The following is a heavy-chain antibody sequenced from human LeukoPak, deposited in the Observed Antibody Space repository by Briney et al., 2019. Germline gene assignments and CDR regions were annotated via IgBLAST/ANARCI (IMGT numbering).Heavy chain of an antibody. CDR3: APGVQFLDAFDI. Sequence: ASVKVSCKVSGYTLTELSMHWVRQAPGKRLEWMGGFDPEDGETIYAQKFQGRVTMTEDTSTDTAYMELSSLRSEDTAVYYCAPGVQFLDAFDIWGQGTMVTVSS. CDR1: GYTLTELS. J-gene: IGHJ3*02. V-gene: IGHV1-24*01. CDR2: FDPEDGET. D-gene: IGHD1-1*01.